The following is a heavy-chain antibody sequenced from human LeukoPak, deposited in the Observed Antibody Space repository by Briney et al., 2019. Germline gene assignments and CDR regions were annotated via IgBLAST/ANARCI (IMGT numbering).Heavy chain of an antibody. J-gene: IGHJ2*01. CDR2: ISWNSGSI. D-gene: IGHD6-13*01. CDR3: AKDVEYSSSWYGGYFDL. CDR1: GFTFDDYA. Sequence: PGRSLRLSCAASGFTFDDYAMHWVRQAPGKGLEWVSGISWNSGSIGYADSVKGRFTISRDNAKNSLYLQMNSLRAEDTALYYCAKDVEYSSSWYGGYFDLWGRGTLVTVSS. V-gene: IGHV3-9*01.